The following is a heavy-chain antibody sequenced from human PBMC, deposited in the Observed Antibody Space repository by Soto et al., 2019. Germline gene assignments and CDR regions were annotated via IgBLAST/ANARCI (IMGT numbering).Heavy chain of an antibody. CDR1: GFTFSSYS. CDR3: ARALGVGSVITYSSSYYMDA. Sequence: PGGSLRLSCAASGFTFSSYSMNWVRQAPGKGLEWVSSISSSSSYIYYADSVKGRFTISRDNAKNSLYLQMNSLRAEDTAVYYCARALGVGSVITYSSSYYMDALAKGTTLPVSS. J-gene: IGHJ6*03. D-gene: IGHD3-10*01. CDR2: ISSSSSYI. V-gene: IGHV3-21*01.